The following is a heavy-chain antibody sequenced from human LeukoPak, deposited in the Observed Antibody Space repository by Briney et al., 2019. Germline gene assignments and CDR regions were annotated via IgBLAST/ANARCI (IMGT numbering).Heavy chain of an antibody. CDR1: GYTFTSYD. CDR2: MNPNSGNT. V-gene: IGHV1-8*01. D-gene: IGHD3-9*01. J-gene: IGHJ4*02. Sequence: ASVKVSCKASGYTFTSYDINWVRQATEQGLEWMGWMNPNSGNTGYAQKFQGRVTMTRNTSISTAYMELSSLRSEDTAVYYCARASDFDWTLFDYWGQGTLVTVSS. CDR3: ARASDFDWTLFDY.